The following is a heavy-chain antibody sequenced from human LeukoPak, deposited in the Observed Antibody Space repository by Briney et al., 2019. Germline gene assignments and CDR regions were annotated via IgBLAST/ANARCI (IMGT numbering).Heavy chain of an antibody. CDR2: IYYSGRT. CDR1: GGSISSSNYY. V-gene: IGHV4-39*07. J-gene: IGHJ4*02. CDR3: ARIAYSSSTDY. D-gene: IGHD6-6*01. Sequence: SETLSLTCTVPGGSISSSNYYWGWIRQPPGKGLECIGSIYYSGRTYYKSSLKSRVTITVDTSNNQFSLKLNSVTAADTAVYYCARIAYSSSTDYWGQGTLVTVSS.